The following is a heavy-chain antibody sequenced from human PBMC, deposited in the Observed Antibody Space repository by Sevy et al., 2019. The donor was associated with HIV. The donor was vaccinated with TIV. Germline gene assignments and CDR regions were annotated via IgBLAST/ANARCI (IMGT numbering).Heavy chain of an antibody. V-gene: IGHV3-30-3*01. CDR2: ISYDGSNK. J-gene: IGHJ3*02. D-gene: IGHD4-17*01. CDR3: ARSRGYGGINDAFDI. CDR1: GFTFSSYA. Sequence: GGSVRLSCAASGFTFSSYAMHWVRQAPGKGLEWVAVISYDGSNKYYADSVKGRFTISRDNSKNTLYLQMNSLRAEDTAVYYCARSRGYGGINDAFDIWGQGTMVTVSS.